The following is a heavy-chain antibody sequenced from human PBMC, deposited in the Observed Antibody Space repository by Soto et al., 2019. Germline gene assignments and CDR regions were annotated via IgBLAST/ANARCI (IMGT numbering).Heavy chain of an antibody. J-gene: IGHJ4*02. V-gene: IGHV4-31*03. D-gene: IGHD3-22*01. CDR2: IYSSGST. Sequence: QVQLQESGPGLVKPSQALSLICTVSGGSISSGGYYWSWIRQHPGKGLEWIGYIYSSGSTYYNPSLKSRLXXSXDXXQNHFALNLSSVTAADTAVYYCARDGDGSGYFLAYWGQGTLVTVSS. CDR1: GGSISSGGYY. CDR3: ARDGDGSGYFLAY.